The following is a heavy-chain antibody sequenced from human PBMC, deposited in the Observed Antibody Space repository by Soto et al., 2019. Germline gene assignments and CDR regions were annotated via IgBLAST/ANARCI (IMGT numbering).Heavy chain of an antibody. CDR1: GFTFSDSW. V-gene: IGHV3-7*01. J-gene: IGHJ5*02. CDR2: IKPDESEK. Sequence: GGSLRLSCTASGFTFSDSWMTWVRQAPGKGLEWVARIKPDESEKKYADSVKGRFSISRDNAKNSMYLQMDSLRGEDTAVYYCVRGGSNYASWGKGTLVTVSS. D-gene: IGHD4-4*01. CDR3: VRGGSNYAS.